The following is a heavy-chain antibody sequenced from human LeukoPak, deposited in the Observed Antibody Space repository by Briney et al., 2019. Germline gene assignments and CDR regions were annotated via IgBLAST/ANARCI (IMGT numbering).Heavy chain of an antibody. CDR1: GFTFSSYG. V-gene: IGHV3-30*03. CDR3: ARVYSYGYSYYYYYMDV. J-gene: IGHJ6*03. D-gene: IGHD5-18*01. Sequence: GGSLRLSCAASGFTFSSYGMHWVRQAPGKGLEWVAVISYDGSNKYYADSVKGRFTISRDNAKNSLYLQMNSLRAEDTAVYYCARVYSYGYSYYYYYMDVWGKGTTVTVSS. CDR2: ISYDGSNK.